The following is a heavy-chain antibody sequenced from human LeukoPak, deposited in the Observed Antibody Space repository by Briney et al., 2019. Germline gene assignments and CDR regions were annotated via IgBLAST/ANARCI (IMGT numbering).Heavy chain of an antibody. CDR3: AKDSYDFWSGGFFDY. Sequence: TGGSLRLSCAASGLTFSSYAMHWVRQAPGKGLDWVAFIRYDGTKKYCADSVKGRFTVSRDNSKNTLYLQMNSLRAEDTAVYYCAKDSYDFWSGGFFDYWGQGTLVTVSS. J-gene: IGHJ4*02. V-gene: IGHV3-30*02. CDR1: GLTFSSYA. D-gene: IGHD3-3*01. CDR2: IRYDGTKK.